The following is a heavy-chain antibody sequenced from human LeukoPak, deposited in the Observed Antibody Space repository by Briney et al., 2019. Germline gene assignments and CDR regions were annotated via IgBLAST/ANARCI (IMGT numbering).Heavy chain of an antibody. J-gene: IGHJ3*02. V-gene: IGHV3-30*18. Sequence: GGSLRLSCAASGFTFSSYGMYWVRQAPGKGLEWVAVISYDGSNKYYADSVKGRFTISRDNSKNTLYLQMNSLRAEDTAVYYCAKYYDFWSGYYPRGGSAFDIWGQGTMVTVSS. CDR2: ISYDGSNK. CDR1: GFTFSSYG. D-gene: IGHD3-3*01. CDR3: AKYYDFWSGYYPRGGSAFDI.